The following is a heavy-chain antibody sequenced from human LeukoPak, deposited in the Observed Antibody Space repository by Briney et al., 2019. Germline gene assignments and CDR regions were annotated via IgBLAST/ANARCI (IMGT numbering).Heavy chain of an antibody. V-gene: IGHV3-7*01. Sequence: GGSLRLSCAASGFTFTTYRMMCLREFPEEALECVANINQDGTEKYYVDSVKGRFTISRDNAKNSLDLPMNSLRVEDTGIYYCVKVAKYYYGSETYYFFEHWGQGTPVTASS. CDR1: GFTFTTYR. CDR3: VKVAKYYYGSETYYFFEH. CDR2: INQDGTEK. J-gene: IGHJ4*02. D-gene: IGHD3-10*01.